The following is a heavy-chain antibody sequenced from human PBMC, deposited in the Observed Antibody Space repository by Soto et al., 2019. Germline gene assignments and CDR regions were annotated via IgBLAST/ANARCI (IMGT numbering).Heavy chain of an antibody. CDR2: IWYDGSNK. V-gene: IGHV3-33*01. J-gene: IGHJ4*02. CDR1: GFTFSSYG. Sequence: QVQLVESGGGVVQPGRSLRLSCAASGFTFSSYGMHWVRQAPGKGLEWVAVIWYDGSNKYYADSVKGRFTISRDNSKNTLXLXXNSLRAEDTAVXXXAAGAYYFDSWGQGTLVTVSS. D-gene: IGHD3-10*01. CDR3: AAGAYYFDS.